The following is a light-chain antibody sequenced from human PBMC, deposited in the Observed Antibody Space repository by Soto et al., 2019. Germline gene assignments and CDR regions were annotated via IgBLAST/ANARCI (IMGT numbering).Light chain of an antibody. V-gene: IGKV1-9*01. Sequence: DIQLTQSPSFLSASVGARVTITCRASQDISRYLAWYQQRPGKVPRFLTHSASTLQSGVPSRFSATGSGTTFTLTISSLQPEDIATYYCQQLNRFPRTFGQGTKVEV. J-gene: IGKJ1*01. CDR2: SAS. CDR1: QDISRY. CDR3: QQLNRFPRT.